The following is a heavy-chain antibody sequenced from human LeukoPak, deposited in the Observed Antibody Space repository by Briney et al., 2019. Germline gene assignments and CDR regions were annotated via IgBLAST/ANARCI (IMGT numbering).Heavy chain of an antibody. J-gene: IGHJ3*02. CDR2: IYHSGST. Sequence: SQTLSLTCAVSGVSISSGGYSWRWIRQPPGKGLEWIGYIYHSGSTYYNPSLKSRVTISVDRSKNQFSLKLSSVTAADTAVYYCARGGTMVRGEYAFDIWGQGTMVTVSS. V-gene: IGHV4-30-2*01. CDR3: ARGGTMVRGEYAFDI. D-gene: IGHD3-10*01. CDR1: GVSISSGGYS.